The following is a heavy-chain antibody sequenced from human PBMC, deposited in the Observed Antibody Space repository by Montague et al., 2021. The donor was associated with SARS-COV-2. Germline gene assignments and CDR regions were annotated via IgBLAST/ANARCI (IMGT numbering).Heavy chain of an antibody. CDR1: GGSISSSSYY. CDR2: INHGGST. Sequence: SETLSLTRTLSGGSISSSSYYWGWIRQPPGKGLEWIGEINHGGSTNYXPSLKSQVTISVDTSKNQFSLKLSSVTAADTAVYYCARGRTVTTFYYYYGMDVWGQGTTVTVSS. J-gene: IGHJ6*02. V-gene: IGHV4-39*07. D-gene: IGHD4-17*01. CDR3: ARGRTVTTFYYYYGMDV.